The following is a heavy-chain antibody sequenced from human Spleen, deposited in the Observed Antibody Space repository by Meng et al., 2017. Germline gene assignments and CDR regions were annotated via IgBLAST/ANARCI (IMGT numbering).Heavy chain of an antibody. V-gene: IGHV4-59*01. Sequence: QVMLQGSGPGMVKPTETLSLTCTVSDDSISSYYWNWIRQPPGKVLEWIGFIYHNGDTNYNPSLKSRVTISVDTSKNQFSLKLVSVTAADTAVYYCARGWQVIHLYYFDNWGQGTLVTVSS. CDR1: DDSISSYY. CDR2: IYHNGDT. D-gene: IGHD3-10*01. J-gene: IGHJ4*02. CDR3: ARGWQVIHLYYFDN.